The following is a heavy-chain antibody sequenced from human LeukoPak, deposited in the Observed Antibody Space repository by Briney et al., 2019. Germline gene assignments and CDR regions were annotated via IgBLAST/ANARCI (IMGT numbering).Heavy chain of an antibody. J-gene: IGHJ3*02. D-gene: IGHD5-12*01. Sequence: SETLSLTCTVSGGSISSYYWSWIRQPPGKGLEWIGYIYYSGSTNYNPSLKSRVTISVDTSKNQFSLKLSSVTAADTAVYYCARGGGPIVATSAFDIWGQGTMVTVSS. CDR2: IYYSGST. V-gene: IGHV4-59*01. CDR1: GGSISSYY. CDR3: ARGGGPIVATSAFDI.